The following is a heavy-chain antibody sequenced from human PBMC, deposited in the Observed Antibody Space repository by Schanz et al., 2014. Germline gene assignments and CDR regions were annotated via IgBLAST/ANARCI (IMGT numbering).Heavy chain of an antibody. CDR2: FIPILDVG. J-gene: IGHJ3*02. CDR3: ARGTMPGTFDI. CDR1: RSTFSSYT. D-gene: IGHD2-2*01. V-gene: IGHV1-69*02. Sequence: QVQLVQSEAEVKKPGSSVKVSCKASRSTFSSYTINWVRQARGQGLEWVGRFIPILDVGNYAQQFQGRVTFTADKSTSTAYMELSSLRYEDTALYYCARGTMPGTFDIWGQGTMVTVSS.